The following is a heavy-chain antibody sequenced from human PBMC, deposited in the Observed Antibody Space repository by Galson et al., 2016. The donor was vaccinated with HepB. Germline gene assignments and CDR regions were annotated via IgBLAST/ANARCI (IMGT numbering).Heavy chain of an antibody. CDR3: ARELLRDYGDYSWYFDL. Sequence: SVKVSCKASGYTFTTYGISWVRQAPGQGLEWMGWISAYSGDTNYTQSLQGRLTMTTDTSTSTAYMELRSLRSDDTAVYYCARELLRDYGDYSWYFDLWGRGTLITVSS. J-gene: IGHJ2*01. CDR2: ISAYSGDT. D-gene: IGHD4-17*01. CDR1: GYTFTTYG. V-gene: IGHV1-18*01.